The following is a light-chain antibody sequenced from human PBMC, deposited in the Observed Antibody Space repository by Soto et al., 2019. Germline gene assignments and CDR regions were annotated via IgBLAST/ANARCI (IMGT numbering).Light chain of an antibody. V-gene: IGLV1-44*01. Sequence: QSVLTQPASVSGTPGQRVTISCSGSSSNIGSNAISWYQKLPGTAPKLLIYIDNQRPSGAPDRFSGSQSGTSASLAITGLQAEDEADYYCAAWDGSLSGVIFGGGTQLTVL. J-gene: IGLJ2*01. CDR3: AAWDGSLSGVI. CDR1: SSNIGSNA. CDR2: IDN.